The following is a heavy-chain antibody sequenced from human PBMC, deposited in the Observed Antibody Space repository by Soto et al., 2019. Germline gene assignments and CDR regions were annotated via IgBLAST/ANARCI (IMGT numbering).Heavy chain of an antibody. CDR1: GFTFSSYW. CDR3: ASYSSSWYDAFDI. CDR2: IKQDGSEK. J-gene: IGHJ3*02. Sequence: GGSLRLSCAASGFTFSSYWMSWVRQAPGKGLEWVANIKQDGSEKYYVDSVKGRFTISRDNAKNSLYLQMNSLRAEDTAVYYCASYSSSWYDAFDIWGQGTIVTVSS. V-gene: IGHV3-7*05. D-gene: IGHD6-13*01.